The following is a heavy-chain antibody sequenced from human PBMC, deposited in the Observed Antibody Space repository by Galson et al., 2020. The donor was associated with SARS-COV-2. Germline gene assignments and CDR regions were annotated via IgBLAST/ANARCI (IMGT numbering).Heavy chain of an antibody. CDR1: GFTFSGSA. CDR3: TRHMRSISGPRAYYYYMDV. Sequence: GGSLRLSCAASGFTFSGSAIHWVRQASGKGLEWVGRIRSKANRYATAYAASVQGRFTIPRDDSKNTAYLQMNSLKTEDTAVYYCTRHMRSISGPRAYYYYMDVWGKGTTVTISS. D-gene: IGHD2-2*01. CDR2: IRSKANRYAT. J-gene: IGHJ6*03. V-gene: IGHV3-73*01.